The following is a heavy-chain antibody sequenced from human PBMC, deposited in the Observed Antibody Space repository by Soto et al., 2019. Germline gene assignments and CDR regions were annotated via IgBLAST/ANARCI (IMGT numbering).Heavy chain of an antibody. CDR2: IYSGGST. CDR3: ARDEGLRRYFQH. J-gene: IGHJ1*01. V-gene: IGHV3-53*04. CDR1: GFTVSSNY. D-gene: IGHD6-19*01. Sequence: EVQLVESGGGLVQPGGSLRLSCAASGFTVSSNYMSWVRQAPGKGLEWVSVIYSGGSTYYADSVKGRVTISRHNSKNTLYLQMNSLRAEDTAVYYCARDEGLRRYFQHWGQGTLVTVSS.